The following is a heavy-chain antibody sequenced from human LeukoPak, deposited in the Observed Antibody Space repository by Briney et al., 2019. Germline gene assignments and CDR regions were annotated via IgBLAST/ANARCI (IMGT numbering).Heavy chain of an antibody. D-gene: IGHD5-18*01. CDR2: MNPNSGNT. V-gene: IGHV1-8*01. J-gene: IGHJ3*02. CDR1: GYTLTELS. Sequence: GASVKVSCKVSGYTLTELSMHWVRQATGQGLEWMGWMNPNSGNTGYAQKFQGRVTMTRNTSISTAYMELSSLRSEDTAVYYCARRIDGYDAFDIWGQGTMVTVSS. CDR3: ARRIDGYDAFDI.